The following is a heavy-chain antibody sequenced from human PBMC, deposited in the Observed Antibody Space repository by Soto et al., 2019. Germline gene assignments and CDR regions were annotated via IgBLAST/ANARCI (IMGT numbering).Heavy chain of an antibody. J-gene: IGHJ4*02. V-gene: IGHV1-3*01. D-gene: IGHD6-6*01. CDR3: ARSYSSSSPFDY. Sequence: ASVKVSCKSSVYTFTSYAMHWVRQAPGQRLEWMGWINAGNGNTKYSQKFQGRVTITRDTSASTAYMELSSLRSEDTAVYYCARSYSSSSPFDYWGQGTLVTVSS. CDR1: VYTFTSYA. CDR2: INAGNGNT.